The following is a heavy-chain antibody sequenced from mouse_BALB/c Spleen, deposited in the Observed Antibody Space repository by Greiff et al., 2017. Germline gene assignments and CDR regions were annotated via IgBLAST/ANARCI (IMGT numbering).Heavy chain of an antibody. Sequence: EVQLQQSGAELVRPGALVKLSCKASGFNIKDYYMHWVKQRPEQGLEWIGWIDPENGNTIYDPKFQGKASITADTSSNTAYLQLSSLTYEDTAVYYCALYGNYVYWGQGTTLTVSS. V-gene: IGHV14-1*02. CDR3: ALYGNYVY. CDR1: GFNIKDYY. J-gene: IGHJ2*01. D-gene: IGHD2-1*01. CDR2: IDPENGNT.